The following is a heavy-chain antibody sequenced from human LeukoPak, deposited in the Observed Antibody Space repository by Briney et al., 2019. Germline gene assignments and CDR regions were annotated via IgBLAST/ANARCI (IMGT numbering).Heavy chain of an antibody. Sequence: GASVKVSCKASGYTFSTYGISWVRQAPGQGLEWMGWISVYRGNTNYAQNFQGRVAMTTDTSTSTAYMELRSLRSDDTAVYYCARHSGSGWQALGYWGQGTLVTVSS. J-gene: IGHJ4*02. CDR1: GYTFSTYG. CDR3: ARHSGSGWQALGY. D-gene: IGHD6-19*01. CDR2: ISVYRGNT. V-gene: IGHV1-18*01.